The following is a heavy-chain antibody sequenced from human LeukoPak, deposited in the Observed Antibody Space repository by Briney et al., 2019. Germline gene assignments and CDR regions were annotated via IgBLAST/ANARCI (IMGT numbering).Heavy chain of an antibody. CDR1: GFTFSSYS. Sequence: GGSLRLSCAASGFTFSSYSMNWVRQAPGKGLEWVSSISSSSSYIYYADSVKGRFTISRDNAKNSLYLQMNSLRAEDTAVYYCARPAWKHYYGSGSHRAYWFDPWGQGTMVTVSS. CDR2: ISSSSSYI. CDR3: ARPAWKHYYGSGSHRAYWFDP. J-gene: IGHJ5*02. D-gene: IGHD3-10*01. V-gene: IGHV3-21*01.